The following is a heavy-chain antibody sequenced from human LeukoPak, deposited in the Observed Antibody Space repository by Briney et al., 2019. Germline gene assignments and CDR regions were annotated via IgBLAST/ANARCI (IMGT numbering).Heavy chain of an antibody. Sequence: GGSLRLSCAASGFTFSSFAMNWVRQAPGKGLEWVSGISGSGGSTYYADSVKGRFTISRDNSKNTLYLQTNSLRAEDTALYYCAKDARYSGYGGLDYWGQGTLVTVSS. J-gene: IGHJ4*02. V-gene: IGHV3-23*01. CDR3: AKDARYSGYGGLDY. D-gene: IGHD5-12*01. CDR1: GFTFSSFA. CDR2: ISGSGGST.